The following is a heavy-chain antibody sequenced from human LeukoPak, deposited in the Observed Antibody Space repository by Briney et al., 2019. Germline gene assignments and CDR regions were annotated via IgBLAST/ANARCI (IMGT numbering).Heavy chain of an antibody. CDR2: IYYSGST. CDR3: ARRPRNHDPYYYGSRGYYYFDH. D-gene: IGHD3-22*01. J-gene: IGHJ5*02. CDR1: GGSISSGGYY. Sequence: NASQTLSLTCTVSGGSISSGGYYWSWIRQHPGKGLEWIGYIYYSGSTYYNPSLKSRVTISVDTSKNQFSLKLSSVTAADTAVYYCARRPRNHDPYYYGSRGYYYFDHWGQGILVTVSS. V-gene: IGHV4-31*03.